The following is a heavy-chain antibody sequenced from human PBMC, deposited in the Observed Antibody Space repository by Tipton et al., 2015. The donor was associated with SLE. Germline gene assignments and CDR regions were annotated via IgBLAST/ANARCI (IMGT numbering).Heavy chain of an antibody. CDR3: ARHRNWDGRRTFDP. D-gene: IGHD7-27*01. J-gene: IGHJ5*02. CDR1: NFDVSASYY. V-gene: IGHV4-38-2*01. CDR2: VYRDGRT. Sequence: TLSLTCSVSNFDVSASYYWCWVRQTPEKGLAWLGRVYRDGRTFYNPSLKSRLTISIDSSKNQFPLRLESSTAADTAVYFCARHRNWDGRRTFDPWGQGTPVTVSS.